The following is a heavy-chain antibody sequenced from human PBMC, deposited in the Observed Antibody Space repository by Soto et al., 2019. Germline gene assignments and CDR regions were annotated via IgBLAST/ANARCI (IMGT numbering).Heavy chain of an antibody. CDR1: GDSIASGPYY. V-gene: IGHV4-31*03. J-gene: IGHJ6*02. D-gene: IGHD2-21*01. CDR3: ARDRVRRDNKPYGMDV. Sequence: QVQLQESGPGLVKPSQTLSLTCTVSGDSIASGPYYWTWIRQHPGKGLEWIGNIFYTGSTYYNPSLQRRVSISVDTSKNQFSLRLTSVTAADTAIYYCARDRVRRDNKPYGMDVWGQGTTVTVSS. CDR2: IFYTGST.